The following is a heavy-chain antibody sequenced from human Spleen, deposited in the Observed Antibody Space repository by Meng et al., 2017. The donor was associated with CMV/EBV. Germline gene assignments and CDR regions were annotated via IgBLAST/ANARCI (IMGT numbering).Heavy chain of an antibody. CDR1: GFTFSSHG. V-gene: IGHV3-33*06. CDR3: AKGRGKYSFGYYFDY. D-gene: IGHD5-18*01. CDR2: IWYDGSNK. J-gene: IGHJ4*02. Sequence: GESLKISCAASGFTFSSHGVHWVRQAPGKGLEWVAVIWYDGSNKDYADSVKGRFTISRDNSNNTLYLQMNSLRAEDTAVYYCAKGRGKYSFGYYFDYWDQGTLVTVSS.